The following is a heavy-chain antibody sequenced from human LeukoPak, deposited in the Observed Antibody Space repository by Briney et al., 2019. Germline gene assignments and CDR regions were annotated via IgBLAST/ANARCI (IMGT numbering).Heavy chain of an antibody. CDR2: FNPEDDER. D-gene: IGHD1-20*01. V-gene: IGHV1-24*01. CDR1: GYTLTEIS. Sequence: ASVKVSCKVSGYTLTEISMHWVRQAPGKGLEWMGGFNPEDDERIYAQKFQGGVTMTEDTSTDTAYMELSSLRSNDTAVCYCATSSHNWNLGGVRDYMDVWGKGTTVTVSS. CDR3: ATSSHNWNLGGVRDYMDV. J-gene: IGHJ6*03.